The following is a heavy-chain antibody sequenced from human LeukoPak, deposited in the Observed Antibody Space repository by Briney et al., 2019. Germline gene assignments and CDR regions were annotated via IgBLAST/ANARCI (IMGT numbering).Heavy chain of an antibody. V-gene: IGHV1-46*01. J-gene: IGHJ3*02. Sequence: ASVKVSCKASGYTFTSYYMHWVRQAPGQGLEWMGIINPSGGSTSYAQKFQGRVTMTRDTSTSTAYMELSSLRSEDTAVYYCARERAYCSSTSCLDAFDIWGQGTMVTVSS. D-gene: IGHD2-2*01. CDR3: ARERAYCSSTSCLDAFDI. CDR2: INPSGGST. CDR1: GYTFTSYY.